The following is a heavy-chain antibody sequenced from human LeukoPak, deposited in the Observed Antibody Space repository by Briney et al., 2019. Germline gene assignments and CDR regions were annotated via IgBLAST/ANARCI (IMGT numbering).Heavy chain of an antibody. CDR1: GFTFSSYE. V-gene: IGHV3-48*03. CDR2: ISSSGSTI. Sequence: GGSLRLSCAASGFTFSSYEMNWVRQAPGKGLEWVSYISSSGSTIYYADSVKGRFTISRDNAKNSLYLQMNSLRAEDTAVYYCARQTTVTTVWSSYNWFDPWGQGTLVTVSS. CDR3: ARQTTVTTVWSSYNWFDP. J-gene: IGHJ5*02. D-gene: IGHD4-17*01.